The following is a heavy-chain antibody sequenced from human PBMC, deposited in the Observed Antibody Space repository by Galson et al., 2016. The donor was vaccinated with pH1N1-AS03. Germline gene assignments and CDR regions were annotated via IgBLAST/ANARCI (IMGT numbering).Heavy chain of an antibody. J-gene: IGHJ4*02. D-gene: IGHD6-19*01. CDR2: ISSTGSNT. CDR1: GFTFSTYA. CDR3: AKYTIDWYEDY. Sequence: SLRLSCAVSGFTFSTYAMTWVRQAPGRGLEWVSSISSTGSNTFYADSVMGRFTISRDNSKNTLYPQMNSLRAEDTAVFYCAKYTIDWYEDYWGQGTLVTASS. V-gene: IGHV3-23*01.